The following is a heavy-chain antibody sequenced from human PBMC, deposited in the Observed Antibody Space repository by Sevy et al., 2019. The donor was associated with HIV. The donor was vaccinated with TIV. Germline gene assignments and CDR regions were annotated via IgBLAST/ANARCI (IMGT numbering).Heavy chain of an antibody. CDR3: ARGKGGYGYALNY. CDR1: GFTVNSNY. D-gene: IGHD5-18*01. V-gene: IGHV3-66*01. J-gene: IGHJ4*02. CDR2: IHSDDTT. Sequence: GGSLRLSCAASGFTVNSNYMTWVRQAPGKGLEGVSVIHSDDTTYHADSVKDSFTISRDNFKNTLYLHMSSMRAEDTAVYYCARGKGGYGYALNYWGQGTLVTVSS.